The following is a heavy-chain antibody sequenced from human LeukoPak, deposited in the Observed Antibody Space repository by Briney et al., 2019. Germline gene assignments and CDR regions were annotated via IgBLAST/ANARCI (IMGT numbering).Heavy chain of an antibody. CDR3: AKVNGHSGYDYDY. D-gene: IGHD5-12*01. V-gene: IGHV3-23*01. Sequence: PGGSLRLSCAASGLTVSSKDMSWVRQAPGKGLEWVSGVSGSGDSTYYADSARGRFTVSRDNAKNTLYLQMNSLRAEDTAVYYCAKVNGHSGYDYDYWGQGTLVTVSS. J-gene: IGHJ4*02. CDR1: GLTVSSKD. CDR2: VSGSGDST.